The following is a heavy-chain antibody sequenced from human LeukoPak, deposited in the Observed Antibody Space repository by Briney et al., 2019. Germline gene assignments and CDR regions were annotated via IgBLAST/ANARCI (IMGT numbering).Heavy chain of an antibody. CDR2: VHYSGTT. D-gene: IGHD4-17*01. CDR3: ARGYGDFRVEGRYFHS. J-gene: IGHJ4*02. V-gene: IGHV4-59*01. CDR1: DGSITNYD. Sequence: SETLSLTCTVSDGSITNYDWSWIRQPPGKGLEFIGHVHYSGTTNYNPSLRSRVTISIDTSKQHFFLKLKSVTAADTAVYYCARGYGDFRVEGRYFHSWGQGTLVTVSS.